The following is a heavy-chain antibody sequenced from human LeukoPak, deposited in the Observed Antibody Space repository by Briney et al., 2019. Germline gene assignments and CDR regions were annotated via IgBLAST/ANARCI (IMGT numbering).Heavy chain of an antibody. J-gene: IGHJ4*02. CDR1: EFTFSGSA. D-gene: IGHD6-6*01. CDR3: AKNGAYTSSSIDY. Sequence: GGSLRLSCAVSEFTFSGSAMHWVRQASGKGLEWVGRIRSKANSYATEYAASVKGRFTISRDDSKNTAYLQMNSLRAEDTAVYYCAKNGAYTSSSIDYWGQGTLVTVSS. V-gene: IGHV3-73*01. CDR2: IRSKANSYAT.